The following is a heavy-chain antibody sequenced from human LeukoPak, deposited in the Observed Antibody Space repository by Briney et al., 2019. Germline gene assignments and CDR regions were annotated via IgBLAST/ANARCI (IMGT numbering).Heavy chain of an antibody. CDR3: ARTGGNWDDAFDI. J-gene: IGHJ3*02. V-gene: IGHV1-69*01. Sequence: GSSVKVSCKASGGTFSSYAISWLRQAPGQGLEWMGGIIPIFGTANYAQKFQGRVTITADESTSTAYMELSSLRSEDTAVYYCARTGGNWDDAFDIWGQGTMVTVSS. CDR1: GGTFSSYA. CDR2: IIPIFGTA. D-gene: IGHD7-27*01.